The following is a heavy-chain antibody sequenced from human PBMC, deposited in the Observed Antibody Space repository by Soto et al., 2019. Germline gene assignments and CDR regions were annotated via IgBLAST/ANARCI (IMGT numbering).Heavy chain of an antibody. Sequence: EVQLVESGGGLVKPGGSLRLSCAASGLTFTNAWMNWVRQVPGKGLEWVGRIKSKTNGGTIEYAGSVKDRFTISRDDSKDTLYLQMNSLKTEDTAVYYCNTDRHDRSRGWYLEYWGQGTLLTVSS. CDR1: GLTFTNAW. D-gene: IGHD6-19*01. CDR3: NTDRHDRSRGWYLEY. J-gene: IGHJ4*02. V-gene: IGHV3-15*07. CDR2: IKSKTNGGTI.